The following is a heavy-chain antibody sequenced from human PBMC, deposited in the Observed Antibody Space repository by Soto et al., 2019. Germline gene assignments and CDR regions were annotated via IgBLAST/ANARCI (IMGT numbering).Heavy chain of an antibody. CDR2: IYYSGST. J-gene: IGHJ3*02. CDR1: GGSISSGGYY. CDR3: ARDKRTGDQSDAFDI. Sequence: SETLSLTCTVSGGSISSGGYYWSWIRQHPGKGLEWIGYIYYSGSTYYNPSLKSRVTISVDTSKNQFSLKLSSVTAADTAVYYCARDKRTGDQSDAFDIWGQGTMVTVSS. D-gene: IGHD7-27*01. V-gene: IGHV4-31*03.